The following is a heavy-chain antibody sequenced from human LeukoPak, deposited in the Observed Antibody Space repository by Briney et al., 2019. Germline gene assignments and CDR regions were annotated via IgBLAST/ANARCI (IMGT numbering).Heavy chain of an antibody. D-gene: IGHD3-10*01. CDR2: ISSSSSYI. Sequence: PGGSLRLSCAASGFTFSSYWMHWVRQAPGKGLEWVSSISSSSSYIYYADSVKGRFTISRDNAKNSLYLQMNSLRAEDTAVYYCARGHSGSSVDYWGQGTLVTVSS. CDR3: ARGHSGSSVDY. J-gene: IGHJ4*02. V-gene: IGHV3-21*01. CDR1: GFTFSSYW.